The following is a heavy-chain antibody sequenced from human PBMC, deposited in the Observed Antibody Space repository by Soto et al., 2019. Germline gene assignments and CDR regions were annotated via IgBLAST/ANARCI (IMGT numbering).Heavy chain of an antibody. V-gene: IGHV3-7*01. CDR3: ARASPGMDV. J-gene: IGHJ6*02. CDR2: INQDGSEK. CDR1: QFSFSNYW. Sequence: GGSLRLSCAGSQFSFSNYWMNWVRQAPGKGLEWVANINQDGSEKYYVDSVKGRFTISRDIAKNSLFLQMNSLRADDTAVYYCARASPGMDVWGQGTTVTVSS.